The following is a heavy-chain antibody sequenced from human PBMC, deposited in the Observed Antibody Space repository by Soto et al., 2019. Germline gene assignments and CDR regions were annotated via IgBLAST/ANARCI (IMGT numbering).Heavy chain of an antibody. Sequence: QITLKESGPTLVKPTQTLTLTCTFSGFSLSSSDVGVGWIRQPPGKALEWLALIYWDDDKRYSPSLKSRLTTTKDTSRNPVVLTVTNLDPVDTATYYCVRASGGGNSAYFDYRGQGTLVTVSS. CDR1: GFSLSSSDVG. V-gene: IGHV2-5*02. D-gene: IGHD2-21*02. CDR3: VRASGGGNSAYFDY. CDR2: IYWDDDK. J-gene: IGHJ4*02.